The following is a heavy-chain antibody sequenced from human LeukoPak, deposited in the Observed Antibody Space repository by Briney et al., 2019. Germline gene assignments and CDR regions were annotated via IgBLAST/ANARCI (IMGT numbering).Heavy chain of an antibody. D-gene: IGHD3-22*01. CDR3: ARVDSGGYHSDC. CDR1: GGPIRSSSYY. J-gene: IGHJ4*02. CDR2: IYYSGST. Sequence: SETLSLTCTVSGGPIRSSSYYWGWIRQPPGKGLEWIGSIYYSGSTYCNPSLKSRVTISVDMSKNQFSLKLSSVTAADTAVYYCARVDSGGYHSDCWGQGTLVTVSS. V-gene: IGHV4-39*07.